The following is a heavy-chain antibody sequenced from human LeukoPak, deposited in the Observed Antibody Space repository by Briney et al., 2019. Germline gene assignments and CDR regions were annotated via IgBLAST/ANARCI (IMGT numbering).Heavy chain of an antibody. Sequence: GGSLRLSCAASGFTFSSYAMSWVRQAAGKGLEWVSRINSDGSSTYYAESVKGRFTISRDNAKNTLYLQMNSLRAEDTAVYYCARDQPDYWGQGTLVTVSS. CDR2: INSDGSST. CDR1: GFTFSSYA. D-gene: IGHD1-14*01. J-gene: IGHJ4*02. CDR3: ARDQPDY. V-gene: IGHV3-74*01.